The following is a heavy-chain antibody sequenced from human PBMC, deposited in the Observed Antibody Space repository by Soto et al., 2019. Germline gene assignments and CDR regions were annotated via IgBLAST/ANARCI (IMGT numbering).Heavy chain of an antibody. Sequence: PSETLSLTCTVSGGSISSSSYYWGWIRQPPGKGLEWIGSIYYSGSTYYNPSLKSRVTISVDTSKNQFSLKLSSVTAADTAVYYCARPVVVTAIPYYYHGMDVWGQGTTVTVSS. D-gene: IGHD2-21*02. V-gene: IGHV4-39*01. CDR3: ARPVVVTAIPYYYHGMDV. J-gene: IGHJ6*02. CDR1: GGSISSSSYY. CDR2: IYYSGST.